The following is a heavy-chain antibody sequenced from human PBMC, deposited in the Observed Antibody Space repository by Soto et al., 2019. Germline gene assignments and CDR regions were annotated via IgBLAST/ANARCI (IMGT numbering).Heavy chain of an antibody. Sequence: QVQLQESGPGLVKPSQTLSLTCTVSGGSISSGGYYWSWIRQHPGKGLEWIGYIYYSGSTYYNPSLKGRVTISVDTSKNQFSLKLSSVTAADTAVYYCARVGFIYSSSSIGWFDPWGQGTLVTVSS. CDR3: ARVGFIYSSSSIGWFDP. D-gene: IGHD6-6*01. J-gene: IGHJ5*02. V-gene: IGHV4-31*03. CDR2: IYYSGST. CDR1: GGSISSGGYY.